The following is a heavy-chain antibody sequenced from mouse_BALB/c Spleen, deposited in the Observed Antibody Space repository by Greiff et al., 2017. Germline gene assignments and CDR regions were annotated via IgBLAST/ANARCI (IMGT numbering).Heavy chain of an antibody. CDR3: ARDDYRYDGFDY. V-gene: IGHV3-6*02. Sequence: ESGPGLVKPSQSLSLTCSVTGYSITSGYYWNWIRQFPGNKLEWMGYISYDGSNNYNPSLKNRISITRDTSKNQFFLKLNSVTTEDTATYYCARDDYRYDGFDYWGQGTTLTVSS. CDR1: GYSITSGYY. CDR2: ISYDGSN. D-gene: IGHD2-14*01. J-gene: IGHJ2*01.